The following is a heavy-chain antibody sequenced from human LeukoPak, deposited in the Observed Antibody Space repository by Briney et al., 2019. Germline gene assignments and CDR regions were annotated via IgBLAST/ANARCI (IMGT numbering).Heavy chain of an antibody. V-gene: IGHV1-8*03. J-gene: IGHJ6*03. Sequence: ASVKVSCKTSGYTFTNYGINWVRQATGQGLEWMGWMNPNSGNTGYAQKFQGRVTITRNTSISTAYMELSSLRSEDTAVYYCARIPGHYEYYYMDVWGKGTTVTVSS. CDR3: ARIPGHYEYYYMDV. D-gene: IGHD3-10*01. CDR1: GYTFTNYG. CDR2: MNPNSGNT.